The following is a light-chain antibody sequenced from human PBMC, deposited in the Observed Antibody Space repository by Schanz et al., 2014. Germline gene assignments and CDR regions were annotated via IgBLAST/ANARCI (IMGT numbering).Light chain of an antibody. CDR1: SSDVGGYNY. CDR3: SSFTTSSAPVV. J-gene: IGLJ2*01. V-gene: IGLV2-14*01. CDR2: EVS. Sequence: QSALTQPASVSGSPGQSITISCTGTSSDVGGYNYVSWYQQHPGKAPKLMIYEVSNRPSGVSNRFSGSKSGNTASLTISDLQAEDEADYYCSSFTTSSAPVVFGGGTKLTVL.